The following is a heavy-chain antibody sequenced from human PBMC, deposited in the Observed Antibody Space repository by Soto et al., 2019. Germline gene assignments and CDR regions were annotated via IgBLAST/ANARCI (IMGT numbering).Heavy chain of an antibody. J-gene: IGHJ6*02. V-gene: IGHV1-69*13. D-gene: IGHD2-15*01. CDR3: ARDCSGGSCYSYGMDV. CDR1: GGTFSSYA. Sequence: ASVKVSCKASGGTFSSYAISWVRQAPGQGLEWMGGIIPILGTANYAQKFQGRVTITADESTSTAYMELSSLRSEDTAVYYCARDCSGGSCYSYGMDVWGQGTTVTVSS. CDR2: IIPILGTA.